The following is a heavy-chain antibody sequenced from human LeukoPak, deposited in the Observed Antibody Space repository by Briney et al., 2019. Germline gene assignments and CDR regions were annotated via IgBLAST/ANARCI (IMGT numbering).Heavy chain of an antibody. Sequence: GSLRLSCVASGFTFSSYWMHWVRQDPRKGLVWVSRISDDGRNINYADSVRGRFTISRDNAKNTLYLQMNTLRAEDTAVYYCASRIATAGSVDYWGQGTLVTVSS. D-gene: IGHD6-13*01. CDR2: ISDDGRNI. V-gene: IGHV3-74*01. CDR3: ASRIATAGSVDY. CDR1: GFTFSSYW. J-gene: IGHJ4*02.